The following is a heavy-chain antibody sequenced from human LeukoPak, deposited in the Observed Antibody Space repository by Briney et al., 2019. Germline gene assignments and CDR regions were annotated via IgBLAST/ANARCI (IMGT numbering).Heavy chain of an antibody. Sequence: SETLSLTCTVSGGSISSYYWSWMRQPPGKGLEWIGYIYYSGSTNYNPSLKSRVTISVDTSKNQFSLKLSSVTAADTAVYYCARGTYSSGYYYYGMDVWGQGTTVTVSS. D-gene: IGHD6-19*01. J-gene: IGHJ6*02. CDR1: GGSISSYY. V-gene: IGHV4-59*01. CDR2: IYYSGST. CDR3: ARGTYSSGYYYYGMDV.